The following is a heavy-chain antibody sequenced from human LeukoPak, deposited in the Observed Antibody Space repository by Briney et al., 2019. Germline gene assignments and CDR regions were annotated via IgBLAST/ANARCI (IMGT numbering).Heavy chain of an antibody. J-gene: IGHJ4*02. D-gene: IGHD6-19*01. CDR2: IYYTGGT. V-gene: IGHV4-59*08. Sequence: ASETLSLTCTVSGGSIGSDYWTWIRQPPGKGLEYIGYIYYTGGTNYNPSLKSRVTILVDTSKNQFSLKLSSVTAADTAVYFCAKYGNSGWVIDNWGQGTLVTVSS. CDR1: GGSIGSDY. CDR3: AKYGNSGWVIDN.